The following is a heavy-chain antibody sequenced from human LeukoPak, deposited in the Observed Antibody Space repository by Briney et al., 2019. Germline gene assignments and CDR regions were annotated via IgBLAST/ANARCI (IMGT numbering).Heavy chain of an antibody. CDR1: GYTFTSYA. V-gene: IGHV1-3*01. CDR2: INAGNGNT. J-gene: IGHJ4*02. D-gene: IGHD4-11*01. Sequence: ASVKVSCKASGYTFTSYAMHWVRQAPGQRLEWMGWINAGNGNTKYSQKFQGRVTITRDTSASTAYMELSSLRSEDTAVYCCATTLDYLYYFDYWGQGTLVTVSS. CDR3: ATTLDYLYYFDY.